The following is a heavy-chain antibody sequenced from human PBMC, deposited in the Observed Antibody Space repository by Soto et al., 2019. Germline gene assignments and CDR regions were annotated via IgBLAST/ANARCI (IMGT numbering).Heavy chain of an antibody. D-gene: IGHD2-15*01. CDR3: AREIPSDIVVVVAATPLDYYGMDV. J-gene: IGHJ6*02. Sequence: SETLSLTCAVYGGSFSGYYWSWIRQPPGKGLEWIGEINHSGSTNYNPSLKSRVTISVDTSKNQFSLKLSSVTAADTAVYYCAREIPSDIVVVVAATPLDYYGMDVWGQGTTVTVSS. CDR2: INHSGST. CDR1: GGSFSGYY. V-gene: IGHV4-34*01.